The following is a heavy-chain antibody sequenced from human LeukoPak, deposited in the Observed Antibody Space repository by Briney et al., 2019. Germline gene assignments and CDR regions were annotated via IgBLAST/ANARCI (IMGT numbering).Heavy chain of an antibody. D-gene: IGHD5-18*01. CDR2: IYHRGST. J-gene: IGHJ4*02. CDR1: NYSISSGYY. V-gene: IGHV4-38-2*02. CDR3: ARLPGGGYSYGPDYYFDY. Sequence: PSETLSLTCTVSNYSISSGYYWGWIRQPPGKGLEWIGSIYHRGSTYYNSSLKSRVTISVDTSKNQFSLKLSSVTAADTAVYYCARLPGGGYSYGPDYYFDYWGQGTLVTVSS.